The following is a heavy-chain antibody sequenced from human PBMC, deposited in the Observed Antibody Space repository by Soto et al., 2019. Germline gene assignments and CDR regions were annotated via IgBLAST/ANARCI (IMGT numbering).Heavy chain of an antibody. CDR3: VRCHWSFES. Sequence: EVQLVESGGGLVQPGGSLRLSCAASGFTLSDNYMDWVRQAPGKGLEWVARSRNKDHSYSTEYAASVKGRFTISRDDSQNSLYLLMTSLTAADTAVYCCVRCHWSFESWGQGTVVTVSS. CDR1: GFTLSDNY. V-gene: IGHV3-72*01. J-gene: IGHJ4*02. D-gene: IGHD2-8*02. CDR2: SRNKDHSYST.